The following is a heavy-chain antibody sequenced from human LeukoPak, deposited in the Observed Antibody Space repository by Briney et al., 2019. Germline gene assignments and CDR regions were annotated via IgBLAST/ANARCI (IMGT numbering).Heavy chain of an antibody. J-gene: IGHJ5*02. D-gene: IGHD2-2*02. CDR3: ARTYCSSTSCYRVNWFDP. CDR1: GYSFTTYW. Sequence: GQSLKISCKGFGYSFTTYWIGWVRQMPGKGLEWMGIIYPGDSDTRYSPSFQGQVTISADKSISTAYLQWSSLKASDTAMYYCARTYCSSTSCYRVNWFDPWGQGTLVTVSS. V-gene: IGHV5-51*01. CDR2: IYPGDSDT.